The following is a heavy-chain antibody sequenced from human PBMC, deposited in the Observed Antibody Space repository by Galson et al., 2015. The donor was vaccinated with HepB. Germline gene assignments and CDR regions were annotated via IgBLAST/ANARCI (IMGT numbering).Heavy chain of an antibody. J-gene: IGHJ6*03. CDR3: ARAYCGGDCSYYYYYYMDV. V-gene: IGHV3-33*01. D-gene: IGHD2-21*01. CDR1: GFTFSSYD. Sequence: SLRLSCAASGFTFSSYDMHWVRQAPGKGLEWVAVIWYDGSNKYYADSVKGRFTISRDNSKNTLYLQMNSLRAEDTAVYYCARAYCGGDCSYYYYYYMDVWGKGTTVTVSS. CDR2: IWYDGSNK.